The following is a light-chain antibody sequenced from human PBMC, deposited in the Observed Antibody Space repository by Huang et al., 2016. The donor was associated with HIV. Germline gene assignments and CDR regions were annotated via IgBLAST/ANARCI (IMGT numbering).Light chain of an antibody. Sequence: DIQMTQSPSAMSAAVGDRVTITCRASQDISNYLAWFQQKPGKGPKRLIYAASNLQTGVPSRFSGSGSGAEFTLTVSSLQPEDFACYYCLQHYTYPWTFGQGTKVEIK. CDR3: LQHYTYPWT. CDR1: QDISNY. CDR2: AAS. V-gene: IGKV1-17*03. J-gene: IGKJ1*01.